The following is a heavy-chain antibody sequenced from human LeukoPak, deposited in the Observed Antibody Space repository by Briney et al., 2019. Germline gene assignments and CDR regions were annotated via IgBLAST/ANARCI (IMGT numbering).Heavy chain of an antibody. Sequence: SETLSLTCTVSGGSISSYYWGWIRQPAGKGLEWIGRIYTSGSTNYNPSLKSRVTMSVDTSKNQFSLKLSSVTAADTAVYYCASHAARYCSSTSCSPVNYFDYWGQGTLVTVSS. CDR3: ASHAARYCSSTSCSPVNYFDY. CDR1: GGSISSYY. J-gene: IGHJ4*02. CDR2: IYTSGST. D-gene: IGHD2-2*01. V-gene: IGHV4-4*07.